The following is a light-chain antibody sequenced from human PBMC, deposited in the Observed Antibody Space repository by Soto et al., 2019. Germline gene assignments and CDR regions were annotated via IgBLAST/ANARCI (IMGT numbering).Light chain of an antibody. Sequence: QLVLAQPASVSGSPGQSITISCTGTNRDIGSYNYVSWYQQYPGKGPKLIIFEVTNRPSGVSNRFSGSKSGNTASLTISGLQAEDEAEYHCSSYTSSSTLIFGGGTKVTVL. CDR2: EVT. CDR3: SSYTSSSTLI. J-gene: IGLJ2*01. CDR1: NRDIGSYNY. V-gene: IGLV2-14*01.